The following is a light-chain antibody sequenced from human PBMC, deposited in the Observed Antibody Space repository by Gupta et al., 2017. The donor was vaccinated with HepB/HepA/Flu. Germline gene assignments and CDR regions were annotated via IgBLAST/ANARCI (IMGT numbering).Light chain of an antibody. Sequence: DIVKTQSPLSLPVTPGEPASISCRSSQSLLHSNGYNYLDWYLQKPGQSPQLLIYLGSNRASGVPDRFSGSGSGTDFTLKSSRGEAEDVGVYYCMQALQTPTFGQGTRLEIK. CDR2: LGS. CDR3: MQALQTPT. J-gene: IGKJ5*01. CDR1: QSLLHSNGYNY. V-gene: IGKV2-28*01.